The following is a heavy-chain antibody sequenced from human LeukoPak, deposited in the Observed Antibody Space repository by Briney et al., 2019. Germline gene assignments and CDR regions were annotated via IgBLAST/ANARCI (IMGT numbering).Heavy chain of an antibody. CDR1: GFTFSNYW. V-gene: IGHV3-74*01. Sequence: GGSLRLSCAASGFTFSNYWMHWVRQAPGKGLVWVSRISTGGSSTSYADSVKGRFTISRDNAKNTLYLQMNSLRAEDTAVYYCAREGDGYNNYFDYWGQGTLVTVSS. D-gene: IGHD5-24*01. J-gene: IGHJ4*02. CDR3: AREGDGYNNYFDY. CDR2: ISTGGSST.